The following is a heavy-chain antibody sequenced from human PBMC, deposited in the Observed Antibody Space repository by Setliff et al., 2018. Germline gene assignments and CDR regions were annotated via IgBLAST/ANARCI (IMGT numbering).Heavy chain of an antibody. V-gene: IGHV5-51*01. CDR1: GYSFSNFW. J-gene: IGHJ5*02. D-gene: IGHD5-18*01. Sequence: GESLKISCKGSGYSFSNFWIGWVRQMPGKGLEWMGIIYPGDSHTRYSPSFQGQVTMSADKSISTAYLQWSSLKASDTAMYYCARQKDTAMVYWFDPWGQGALVTVSS. CDR3: ARQKDTAMVYWFDP. CDR2: IYPGDSHT.